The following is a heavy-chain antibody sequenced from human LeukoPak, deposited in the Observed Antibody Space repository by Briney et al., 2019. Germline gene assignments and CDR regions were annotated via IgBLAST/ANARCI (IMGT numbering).Heavy chain of an antibody. Sequence: ASVKVSCKASGYTFINYGISWVRQAPGQGLEWMGWISAYNGNTNYAQKVQGRVTMTTDTSTSTAYMELRSLRSDGTAVYYCARDPDGDYDFDYWGQGTLVTVSS. J-gene: IGHJ4*02. D-gene: IGHD4-17*01. CDR1: GYTFINYG. CDR2: ISAYNGNT. CDR3: ARDPDGDYDFDY. V-gene: IGHV1-18*01.